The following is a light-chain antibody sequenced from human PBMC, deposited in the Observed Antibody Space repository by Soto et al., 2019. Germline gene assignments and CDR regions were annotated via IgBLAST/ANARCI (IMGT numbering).Light chain of an antibody. J-gene: IGKJ2*01. CDR3: QQYINWPAYS. CDR1: QSVGTS. V-gene: IGKV3-15*01. Sequence: EIVMTQSPATLSLSPCEKVTLSCRASQSVGTSLAWYQQKPGQPPRILIFGASTRITGIPDRFSGSGSGTEFTLTISSLHSEDFAVYYCQQYINWPAYSFGPGTKLEMK. CDR2: GAS.